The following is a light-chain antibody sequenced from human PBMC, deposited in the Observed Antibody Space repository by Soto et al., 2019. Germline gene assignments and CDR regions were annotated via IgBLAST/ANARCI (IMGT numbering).Light chain of an antibody. Sequence: NSMLTQPHSVSESPGKTVTISCTRSSGSIASNYVQWYQQRPGSAPTPVIYEDNERPSGVPDRFSGSKSGTSASLAISGLRSEDEADYYCAAWDDSLRGWVFGGGTKLTVL. CDR2: EDN. CDR1: SGSIASNY. V-gene: IGLV6-57*04. J-gene: IGLJ3*02. CDR3: AAWDDSLRGWV.